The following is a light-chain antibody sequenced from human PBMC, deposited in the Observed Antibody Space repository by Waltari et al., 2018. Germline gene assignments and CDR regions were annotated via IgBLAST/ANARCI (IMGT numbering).Light chain of an antibody. CDR1: QSVGSN. CDR2: DAS. V-gene: IGKV3-15*01. Sequence: EKVLTQSPATVSVSPGEGVTLSCRASQSVGSNIAWYQQRPGQAPRLVIYDASTRASGIPARFSGSGSGTEFTLTISGLQSEDCGLYYCQQYNDCYSFGQGTKLEIK. J-gene: IGKJ2*03. CDR3: QQYNDCYS.